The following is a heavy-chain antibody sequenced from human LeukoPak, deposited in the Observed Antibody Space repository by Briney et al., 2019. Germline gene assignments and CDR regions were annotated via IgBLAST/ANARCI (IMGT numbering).Heavy chain of an antibody. Sequence: GGSLRLSCAASGFTFSSYGMHWVRQAPGKGLEWVAVISYDGSNKYYADSVKGRFTISRDNSKNTLYLQMNSLRAEDTAVYYCCGITMIVLNAFDIWGQGTMVTVSS. CDR1: GFTFSSYG. J-gene: IGHJ3*02. V-gene: IGHV3-30*03. CDR3: CGITMIVLNAFDI. CDR2: ISYDGSNK. D-gene: IGHD3-22*01.